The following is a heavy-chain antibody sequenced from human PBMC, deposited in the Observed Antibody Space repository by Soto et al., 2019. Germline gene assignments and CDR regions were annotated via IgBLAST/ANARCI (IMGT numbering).Heavy chain of an antibody. Sequence: QVQLQESGPGLVKPSETLSLTCTVSGGSITNYYCSWFRQPPGKGLEWIGYINYDGYSAYNLSLKGRVTLSMDASKTQFSLMLESVTATDTAVYYCARHGFGPLHGLVDVWCPGTTVIVSS. CDR3: ARHGFGPLHGLVDV. V-gene: IGHV4-59*08. CDR1: GGSITNYY. D-gene: IGHD3-10*01. J-gene: IGHJ6*02. CDR2: INYDGYS.